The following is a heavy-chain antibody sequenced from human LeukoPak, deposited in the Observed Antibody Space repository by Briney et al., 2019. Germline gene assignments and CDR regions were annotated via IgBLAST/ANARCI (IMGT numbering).Heavy chain of an antibody. J-gene: IGHJ6*04. CDR1: GFTFSSYG. Sequence: GRSLRLSCAASGFTFSSYGMHWVRQAPGKGLEWVAVISYDGSNKYYADSVKGRFTISRDNSKNTLYPQMNSLRAEDTAVYYCAKEMGYCSSTSCPGMDVWGKGTTVTVSS. CDR3: AKEMGYCSSTSCPGMDV. CDR2: ISYDGSNK. V-gene: IGHV3-30*18. D-gene: IGHD2-2*01.